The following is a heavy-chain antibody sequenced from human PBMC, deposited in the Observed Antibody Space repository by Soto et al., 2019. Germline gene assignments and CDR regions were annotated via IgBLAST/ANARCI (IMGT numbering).Heavy chain of an antibody. V-gene: IGHV3-74*01. Sequence: HPGGSLRLSCVASGFTFSRYWMHWVRQAPGKGLVWVSRINTDESTLSYADSVEGRFTISRDNAKNTLYLQMDSLRAEDTAVYYCARPFYDLDSRPPFDHWGQGTLVTV. D-gene: IGHD3-22*01. CDR3: ARPFYDLDSRPPFDH. CDR2: INTDESTL. J-gene: IGHJ4*02. CDR1: GFTFSRYW.